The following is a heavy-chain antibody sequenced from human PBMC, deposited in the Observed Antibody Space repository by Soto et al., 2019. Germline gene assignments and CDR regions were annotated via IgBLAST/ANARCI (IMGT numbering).Heavy chain of an antibody. V-gene: IGHV4-59*12. CDR1: GGSIGTYY. D-gene: IGHD1-7*01. CDR2: IYYRGNT. J-gene: IGHJ6*02. CDR3: ARDRMVTGTTGYYYGMDV. Sequence: SETLSLTCTVSGGSIGTYYWSWIRQPPGKGLEWIGYIYYRGNTDYNPSLKSRVTKSVDTSKKQFSLKLSSVTAADTAVYYFARDRMVTGTTGYYYGMDVWGQGTTVTVSS.